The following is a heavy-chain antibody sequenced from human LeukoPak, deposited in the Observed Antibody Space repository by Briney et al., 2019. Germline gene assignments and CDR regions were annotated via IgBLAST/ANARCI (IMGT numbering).Heavy chain of an antibody. D-gene: IGHD6-6*01. CDR3: ARDGSSSSGRWYFDL. V-gene: IGHV1-69*04. J-gene: IGHJ2*01. CDR2: IIPILGIA. Sequence: SVTVSCKASGGTFSSYTISWVRQAPGQGLEWMGRIIPILGIANYAQKFQGRVTITADKSTSTAYMELSSLRSEDTAVYYCARDGSSSSGRWYFDLWGRGTLVTVSS. CDR1: GGTFSSYT.